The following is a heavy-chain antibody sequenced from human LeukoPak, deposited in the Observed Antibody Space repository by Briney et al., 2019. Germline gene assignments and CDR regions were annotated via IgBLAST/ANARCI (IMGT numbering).Heavy chain of an antibody. J-gene: IGHJ4*02. Sequence: PSQTLSLTRAVYGRSFSSYYRNWIRQPPANGMEWIGEITHSGSTNYNSSLKSRVSISVDTSKNQFSLKLTSVTAADTAVYYCARDKGWGDYQFDFWGQGTLVTVSS. D-gene: IGHD7-27*01. CDR2: ITHSGST. CDR3: ARDKGWGDYQFDF. CDR1: GRSFSSYY. V-gene: IGHV4-34*01.